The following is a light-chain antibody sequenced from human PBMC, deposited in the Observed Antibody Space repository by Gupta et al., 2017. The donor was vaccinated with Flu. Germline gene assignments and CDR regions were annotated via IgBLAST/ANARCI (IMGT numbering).Light chain of an antibody. CDR1: AGAVPTTCF. J-gene: IGLJ3*02. CDR2: STN. CDR3: RQGDPGFWV. Sequence: QVVLALAPSLTVSPGGTVPLTCASSAGAVPTTCFPHWFQQKPGHAPRAMIYSTNNNNSWTPARFSGSGHGGKAALTLTNVQPEDEAEYYCRQGDPGFWVFGGGTKLTVL. V-gene: IGLV7-43*01.